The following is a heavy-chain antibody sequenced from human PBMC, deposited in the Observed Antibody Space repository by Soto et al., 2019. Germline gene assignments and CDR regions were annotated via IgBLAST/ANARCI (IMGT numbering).Heavy chain of an antibody. D-gene: IGHD3-3*01. CDR1: GGSISSSSYY. J-gene: IGHJ5*02. Sequence: QLQLQESGPGLVKPSETLSLTCTVSGGSISSSSYYWGWIRQPPGKGLEWIGSIYYSGSTYYNPSLKSRVTISVDTSKNQFSLKLSSVTAADTAVYYCAILGPDFWSGLPSPNWFDPWGQGTLVTVSS. V-gene: IGHV4-39*01. CDR2: IYYSGST. CDR3: AILGPDFWSGLPSPNWFDP.